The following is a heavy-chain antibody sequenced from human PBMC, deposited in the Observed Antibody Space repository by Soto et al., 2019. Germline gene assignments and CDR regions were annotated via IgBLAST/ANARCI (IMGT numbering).Heavy chain of an antibody. CDR1: GGSIGSRDYY. Sequence: QVQVQESGPGLVKPSQTLSLKCSVSGGSIGSRDYYWSWIRQHPEKGLEWIGSIYYNGNTDYNPSLRGRPTMSLDKSMNEFSLTLTSVTAADTAVYYCARDKGGAALKGSGMDVWGQGTTVTVS. CDR2: IYYNGNT. CDR3: ARDKGGAALKGSGMDV. D-gene: IGHD3-10*01. V-gene: IGHV4-31*02. J-gene: IGHJ6*02.